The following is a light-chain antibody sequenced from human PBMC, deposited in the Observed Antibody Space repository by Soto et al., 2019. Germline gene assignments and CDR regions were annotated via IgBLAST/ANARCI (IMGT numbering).Light chain of an antibody. CDR3: QTWGTGIVV. J-gene: IGLJ2*01. V-gene: IGLV4-69*01. CDR1: SGHRNYA. CDR2: VNSDGSH. Sequence: QLVLTQSPSASASLGTSVKLTCTLSSGHRNYAIAWHQQQPEKGPRFLMKVNSDGSHSKGDGIPDRFSGSSSGAERYLTISRLQSEAEADYYCQTWGTGIVVFGGGTQLTVL.